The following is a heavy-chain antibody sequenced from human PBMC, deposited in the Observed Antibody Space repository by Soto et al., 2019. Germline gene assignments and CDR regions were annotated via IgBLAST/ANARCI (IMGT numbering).Heavy chain of an antibody. D-gene: IGHD6-19*01. CDR3: ARSLGIAVAINWFDP. J-gene: IGHJ5*02. CDR2: IIPIFGTA. Sequence: SVKVSFKASGGTFSSYAISWVRQAPGQGLEWMGGIIPIFGTANYAQKFQGRVTITADESTSTAYMELSSLRSEDTAVYYCARSLGIAVAINWFDPWGQGTLVTVSS. CDR1: GGTFSSYA. V-gene: IGHV1-69*13.